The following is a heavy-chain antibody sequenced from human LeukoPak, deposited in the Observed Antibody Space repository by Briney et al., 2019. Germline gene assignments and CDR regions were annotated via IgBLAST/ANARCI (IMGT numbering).Heavy chain of an antibody. J-gene: IGHJ5*02. Sequence: ASVKVSCKASGYTFTTKGRIGVRQAPGKGLGWMGWTNTNTGHPTFAQGFTGRFVFSLDTSVSTAYLQISSLKAEDTAVYYCARGSEIMEYSSGWFPFDPWGQGTLVTVSS. V-gene: IGHV7-4-1*02. CDR2: TNTNTGHP. CDR3: ARGSEIMEYSSGWFPFDP. CDR1: GYTFTTKG. D-gene: IGHD6-19*01.